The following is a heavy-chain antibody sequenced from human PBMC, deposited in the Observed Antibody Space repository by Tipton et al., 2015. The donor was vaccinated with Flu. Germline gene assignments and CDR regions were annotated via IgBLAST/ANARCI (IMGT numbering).Heavy chain of an antibody. CDR2: IYTSGST. Sequence: TLSLTCTVSGGSISSYYWSWIRQPAGKGLEWIGRIYTSGSTNYNPSLKSRVTMSVDTSKNQFSLKLTSVSAADTAVYYCAKSGSYLEYFQRWGQGTLVTVSS. J-gene: IGHJ1*01. D-gene: IGHD1-26*01. V-gene: IGHV4-4*07. CDR1: GGSISSYY. CDR3: AKSGSYLEYFQR.